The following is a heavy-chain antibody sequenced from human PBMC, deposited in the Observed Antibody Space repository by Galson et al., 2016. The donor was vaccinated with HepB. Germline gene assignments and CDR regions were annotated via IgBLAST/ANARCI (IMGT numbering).Heavy chain of an antibody. Sequence: SVKVSCKASGDSFTNYAIIWVRQDPGQGLEWMGGIIPLFGSANYAQKFRGRVTITADKSTSTVYMELNSLRYEDTAIYYCARDLDYTSAWYELRKEGDNYGIDVWGQGTPVTVS. CDR3: ARDLDYTSAWYELRKEGDNYGIDV. D-gene: IGHD6-19*01. V-gene: IGHV1-69*06. J-gene: IGHJ6*02. CDR1: GDSFTNYA. CDR2: IIPLFGSA.